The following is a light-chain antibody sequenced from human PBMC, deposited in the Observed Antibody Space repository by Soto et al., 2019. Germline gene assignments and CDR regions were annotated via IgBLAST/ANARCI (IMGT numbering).Light chain of an antibody. CDR1: ALSKLY. CDR3: QSADSSGTYVV. J-gene: IGLJ2*01. CDR2: KDS. Sequence: SYELTQPPSVSVSPGQTARITCSGDALSKLYGYWYQQKPGQAPVLMIYKDSERPSGIPERFSGSSSGTTVTLTISGVQAEDEADYYCQSADSSGTYVVFGGGTKLTVL. V-gene: IGLV3-25*03.